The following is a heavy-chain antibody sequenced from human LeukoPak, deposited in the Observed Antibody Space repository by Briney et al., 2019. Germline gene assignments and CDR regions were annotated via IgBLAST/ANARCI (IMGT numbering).Heavy chain of an antibody. CDR2: IIPIFGTA. V-gene: IGHV1-69*06. J-gene: IGHJ4*02. D-gene: IGHD2-2*01. Sequence: SVKVSCKASGGTFSGYAISWVRPAPGQGLEWMGGIIPIFGTANYAQKFQGRVTITADKSTSTAYMELSSLRSEDTAVYYCARDRYCSSTSCYLVDWGQGTLVTVSS. CDR3: ARDRYCSSTSCYLVD. CDR1: GGTFSGYA.